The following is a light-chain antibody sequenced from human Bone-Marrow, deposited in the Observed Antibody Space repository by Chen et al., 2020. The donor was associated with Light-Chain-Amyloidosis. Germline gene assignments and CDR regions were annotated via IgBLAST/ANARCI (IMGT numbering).Light chain of an antibody. CDR3: QVWDRSRDRPV. J-gene: IGLJ3*02. CDR2: DDS. Sequence: SYVLTQPSSVSVAPGQTATIACGGNNIGSTSVHWYQQTPGQAPLLVVYDDSDRPSGIPGRLSGSDAGNTATLTISRVKAGDEAGYYCQVWDRSRDRPVFGGGTKLTVL. V-gene: IGLV3-21*02. CDR1: NIGSTS.